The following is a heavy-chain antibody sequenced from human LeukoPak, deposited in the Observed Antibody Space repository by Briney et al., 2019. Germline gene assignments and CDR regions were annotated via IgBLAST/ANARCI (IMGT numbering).Heavy chain of an antibody. CDR3: ARGASPHYDILTGYNNWFDP. J-gene: IGHJ5*02. V-gene: IGHV1-8*01. CDR2: MNPNSGNT. CDR1: GYTFTSYD. Sequence: ASVKVSCKASGYTFTSYDINWVRQATGQGLEWTGWMNPNSGNTGYAQKFQGRVTMTRNTSISTAYMELSSLRSEDTAVYYCARGASPHYDILTGYNNWFDPWGQGTLVTVSS. D-gene: IGHD3-9*01.